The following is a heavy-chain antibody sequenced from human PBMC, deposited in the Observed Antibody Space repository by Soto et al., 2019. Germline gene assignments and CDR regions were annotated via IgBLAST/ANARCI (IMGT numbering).Heavy chain of an antibody. CDR3: VTVLLQLRRPAGCSLS. CDR2: VSGSDAGT. CDR1: GFTFSGSA. J-gene: IGHJ4*02. D-gene: IGHD4-17*01. V-gene: IGHV3-23*01. Sequence: PGGSLRLSCAASGFTFSGSAMHWVRQAPGKGLEWVSTVSGSDAGTYYADSVKGRFTISRDNSKNTLYLQMSSLRAEDTAVYYCVTVLLQLRRPAGCSLSWGRGSLVTGSS.